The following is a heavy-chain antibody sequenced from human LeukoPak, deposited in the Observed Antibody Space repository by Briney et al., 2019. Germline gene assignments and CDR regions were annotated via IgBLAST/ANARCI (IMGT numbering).Heavy chain of an antibody. CDR3: ARDERMGLRPFDY. CDR1: GGTSRIYA. CDR2: IIPILGIA. Sequence: ASLKLYWKASGGTSRIYAISWVRQTIGQGLELVGRIIPILGIANYAQKFQGRVTITADKSTSTAYMELSSLRSEDTAVYYCARDERMGLRPFDYWGQGTLVTVSS. V-gene: IGHV1-69*04. D-gene: IGHD2-15*01. J-gene: IGHJ4*02.